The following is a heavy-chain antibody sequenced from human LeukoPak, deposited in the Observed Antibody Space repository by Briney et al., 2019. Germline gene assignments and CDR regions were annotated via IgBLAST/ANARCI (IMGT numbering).Heavy chain of an antibody. D-gene: IGHD3-3*01. CDR2: IRYDGGDK. J-gene: IGHJ4*02. V-gene: IGHV3-30*02. Sequence: GGSLRLSCAASGFTFSSYGMFWVRQAPGKGLEWVAFIRYDGGDKYYADSVKGRFTISRDNAKNSLYLQMNSLRAEDTAVYYCARGLITIFGVVVVNDYWGQGTLVTVSS. CDR1: GFTFSSYG. CDR3: ARGLITIFGVVVVNDY.